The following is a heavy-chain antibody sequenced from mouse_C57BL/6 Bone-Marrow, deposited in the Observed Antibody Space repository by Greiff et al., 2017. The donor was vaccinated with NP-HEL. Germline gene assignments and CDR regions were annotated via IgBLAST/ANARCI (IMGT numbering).Heavy chain of an antibody. Sequence: QVQLQQSGAELVRPGTSVKMSCKASEYTFTNYWIGWAKQRPGHGLEWIGDIYPGGGYTNYNEKFKGKATLTADKSSSTAYMQFSSLTSEDSAIYYCARDLLYAMDYWGQGTSVTVSS. CDR3: ARDLLYAMDY. V-gene: IGHV1-63*01. J-gene: IGHJ4*01. CDR2: IYPGGGYT. CDR1: EYTFTNYW.